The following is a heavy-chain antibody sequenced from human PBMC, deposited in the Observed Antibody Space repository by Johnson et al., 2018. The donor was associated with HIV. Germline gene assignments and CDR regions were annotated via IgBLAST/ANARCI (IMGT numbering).Heavy chain of an antibody. V-gene: IGHV3-30-3*01. Sequence: QVQLVESGGGLVQPGRSLRLSCAASGFTFSSYAMHWVRQAPGKGLEWVAVISYGGNNKYYADSVKGRFTISRDNAKSSLFLQMNSLRAEDTAVYYCARLRAGGIGAFDIWGQGTIVTVFS. D-gene: IGHD6-13*01. CDR3: ARLRAGGIGAFDI. CDR2: ISYGGNNK. CDR1: GFTFSSYA. J-gene: IGHJ3*02.